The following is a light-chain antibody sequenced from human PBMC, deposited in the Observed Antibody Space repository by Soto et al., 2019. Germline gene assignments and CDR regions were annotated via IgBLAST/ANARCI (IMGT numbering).Light chain of an antibody. J-gene: IGLJ2*01. CDR1: NNDVGFYNY. CDR3: NSYAGGLVL. Sequence: QSALTQPRSVCGSPGQSVTISCTGTNNDVGFYNYVSWYQQQLGKAPKLLIYDVNKRPSGVPPRFSGSKSANTASLTISGLQAADEADYYCNSYAGGLVLFGGGTKLTVL. V-gene: IGLV2-11*01. CDR2: DVN.